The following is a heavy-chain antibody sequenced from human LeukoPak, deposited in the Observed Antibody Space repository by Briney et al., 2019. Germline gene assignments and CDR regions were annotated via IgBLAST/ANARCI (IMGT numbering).Heavy chain of an antibody. D-gene: IGHD6-19*01. CDR2: IYYSGST. J-gene: IGHJ4*02. V-gene: IGHV4-39*01. CDR1: GGSISSYY. CDR3: ARLLAVAGKDVDY. Sequence: SETLSLTCTVSGGSISSYYWGWIRQPPGKGLEWIGSIYYSGSTYYNPSLKSRVTISVDTSKNQFSLKLSSVTAADTAVYYCARLLAVAGKDVDYWGQGTLVTVSS.